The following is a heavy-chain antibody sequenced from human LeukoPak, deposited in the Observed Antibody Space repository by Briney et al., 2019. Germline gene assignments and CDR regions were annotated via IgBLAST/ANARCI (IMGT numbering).Heavy chain of an antibody. CDR3: ARVGILTGYYRYFDY. CDR1: GGSFSGYY. V-gene: IGHV4-34*01. J-gene: IGHJ4*02. CDR2: INHSGST. D-gene: IGHD3-9*01. Sequence: SETLSLTCAVYGGSFSGYYWSWIRQPPGKGLEWIGEINHSGSTNYNPSLKSRVTISVDTSKNQFPLKLSSVTAADTAVYYCARVGILTGYYRYFDYWGQGTLVTVSS.